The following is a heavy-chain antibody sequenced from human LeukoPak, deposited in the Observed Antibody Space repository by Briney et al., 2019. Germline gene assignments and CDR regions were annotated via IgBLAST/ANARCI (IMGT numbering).Heavy chain of an antibody. CDR3: AGGWSNIWANWFDP. Sequence: PGGSLRLSCAASGFTFSSYGMHWVRQAPGKGLEWVAFIRYDGHNKYYADSVKGRFSISRDNSKNTLFLQMNSLRAEDTAIYYCAGGWSNIWANWFDPWGQGTLVTVSS. J-gene: IGHJ5*02. CDR2: IRYDGHNK. D-gene: IGHD3-16*01. CDR1: GFTFSSYG. V-gene: IGHV3-30*02.